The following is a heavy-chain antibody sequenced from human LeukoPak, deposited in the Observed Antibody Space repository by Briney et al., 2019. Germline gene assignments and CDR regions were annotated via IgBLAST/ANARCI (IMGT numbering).Heavy chain of an antibody. CDR1: GGSISSSSYY. Sequence: PSETLSLTCTVSGGSISSSSYYWGWIRQPPGKGLEWIGSIYYSGSTYYNPSLKSRVTISVDTSKNQFSLKLSSVTAADTAVYYCARGAVVVTSWGQGTLVTVSS. V-gene: IGHV4-39*07. J-gene: IGHJ4*02. D-gene: IGHD2-21*02. CDR2: IYYSGST. CDR3: ARGAVVVTS.